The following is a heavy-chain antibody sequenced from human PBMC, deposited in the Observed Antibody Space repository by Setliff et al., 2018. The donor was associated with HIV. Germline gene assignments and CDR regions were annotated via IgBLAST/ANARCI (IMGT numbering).Heavy chain of an antibody. Sequence: KPSETLSLTCAVYGGSFSGYYWSWIRQPPGKGLEWIGEINHSGSTNYNPSLKSRVTISVDTSKNQFSLKLSSVTAADTAVYYCARVVATTRDAFDIWGQGTMVT. J-gene: IGHJ3*02. D-gene: IGHD5-12*01. CDR1: GGSFSGYY. V-gene: IGHV4-34*01. CDR2: INHSGST. CDR3: ARVVATTRDAFDI.